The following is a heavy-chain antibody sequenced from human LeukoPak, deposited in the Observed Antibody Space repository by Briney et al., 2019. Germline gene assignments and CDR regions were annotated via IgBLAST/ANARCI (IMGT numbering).Heavy chain of an antibody. Sequence: PSETLSLTCTVSGDSISSSSFFWGWIRQPPGKGLEWIGAVYSENTYYNPSLKSRVSISVDTSKNQFSLTMSSVTAADTAVYYCARASTTVTTGDFDYWGQGTLVTVSS. V-gene: IGHV4-39*07. CDR3: ARASTTVTTGDFDY. CDR2: VYSENT. CDR1: GDSISSSSFF. J-gene: IGHJ4*02. D-gene: IGHD4-17*01.